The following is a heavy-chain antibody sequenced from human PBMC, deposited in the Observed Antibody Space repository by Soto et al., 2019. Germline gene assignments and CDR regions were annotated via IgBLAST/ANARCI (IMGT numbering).Heavy chain of an antibody. Sequence: GGSLRLSCAASGFTFSYYAISWVRQAPGKGLEWVSSIRGSGGSTYYADSVKGRFTISRDNSKNTLYLQMNSLRAEDTAVYYCAREPNYYFDYWGQGALVTVSS. J-gene: IGHJ4*02. V-gene: IGHV3-23*01. CDR2: IRGSGGST. CDR3: AREPNYYFDY. CDR1: GFTFSYYA.